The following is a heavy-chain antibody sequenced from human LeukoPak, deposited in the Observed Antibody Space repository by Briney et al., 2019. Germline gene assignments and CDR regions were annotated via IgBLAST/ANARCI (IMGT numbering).Heavy chain of an antibody. V-gene: IGHV4-4*08. CDR3: ATSYDGKTAPYDL. D-gene: IGHD4-23*01. J-gene: IGHJ5*02. CDR1: NDSISSYC. CDR2: MCPSGRT. Sequence: SETLSLTCTVSNDSISSYCCSWVRQPPGKGLEWIGFMCPSGRTDYNPSLKSRVTMSVDTSKNQLSMELRFLTAADTAVYYCATSYDGKTAPYDLWGHGTLDTVSS.